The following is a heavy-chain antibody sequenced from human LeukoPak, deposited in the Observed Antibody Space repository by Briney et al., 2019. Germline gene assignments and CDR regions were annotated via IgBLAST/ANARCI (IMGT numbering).Heavy chain of an antibody. V-gene: IGHV3-30*02. CDR3: AKDDTYSGYAAGGAFDI. J-gene: IGHJ3*02. CDR1: GFTFSSYG. CDR2: IRYDGSNK. D-gene: IGHD5-12*01. Sequence: GGSLRLSCAASGFTFSSYGMHWVRQASGKGLEWVAFIRYDGSNKYYADSVKGRFTISRDNSKNTLYLQMNSLRAEDTAVYYCAKDDTYSGYAAGGAFDIWGQGTMVTVSS.